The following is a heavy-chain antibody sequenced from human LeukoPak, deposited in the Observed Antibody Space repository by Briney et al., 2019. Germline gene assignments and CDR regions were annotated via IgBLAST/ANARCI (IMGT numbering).Heavy chain of an antibody. CDR1: GVSISSSNSY. J-gene: IGHJ4*02. CDR3: ARNEHYDSWSGYLGYFDY. Sequence: PSETLSLTCTVSGVSISSSNSYWGWIRQPPGKGLEWIGSIYYSGNTYYNASLKSQVSISIDTSKNQFSLRLTSVTAADTAVYYCARNEHYDSWSGYLGYFDYWGQGTLVTVSS. D-gene: IGHD3-3*01. CDR2: IYYSGNT. V-gene: IGHV4-39*01.